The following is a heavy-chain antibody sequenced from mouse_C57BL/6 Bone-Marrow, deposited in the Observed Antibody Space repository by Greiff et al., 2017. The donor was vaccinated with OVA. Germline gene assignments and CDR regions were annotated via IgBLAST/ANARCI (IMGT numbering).Heavy chain of an antibody. CDR3: ARGEGDSGLGY. J-gene: IGHJ2*01. CDR2: ISPNTGGT. CDR1: GYTFTGYT. V-gene: IGHV1-18*01. D-gene: IGHD1-3*01. Sequence: EVQLQQSGPELVKPGASVKLPCTASGYTFTGYTMSWVKQSPGKSLEWIGDISPNTGGTIYTQKFKGKVTLTVDKASSTAYMELRSLKSEDTAVYYCARGEGDSGLGYWGQGTTLTVSS.